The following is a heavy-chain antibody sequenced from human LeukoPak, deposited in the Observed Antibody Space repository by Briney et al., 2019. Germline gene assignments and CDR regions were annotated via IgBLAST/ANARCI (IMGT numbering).Heavy chain of an antibody. V-gene: IGHV4-39*01. CDR3: ARRGSGLDWFDP. D-gene: IGHD6-19*01. Sequence: SVTLSLTCTGSGGSISSSSYYWGWIRQPPGKGREWNGSIFYSGWTYYSPSLKSRVTISVDTSNNQFSLKLSSVTAADTAVYYCARRGSGLDWFDPWGQGTLVTVSS. CDR2: IFYSGWT. CDR1: GGSISSSSYY. J-gene: IGHJ5*02.